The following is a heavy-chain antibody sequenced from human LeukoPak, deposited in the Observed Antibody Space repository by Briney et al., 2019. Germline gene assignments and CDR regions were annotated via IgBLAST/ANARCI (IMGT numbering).Heavy chain of an antibody. CDR2: ISYDGSSK. J-gene: IGHJ6*04. CDR3: ARDRRDIVVVVAATYRYYGMDV. D-gene: IGHD2-15*01. V-gene: IGHV3-30*04. CDR1: GFTFSSYA. Sequence: GRSLRLSCAASGFTFSSYAMHWVRQAPGKGLEWVAVISYDGSSKYYADSVKGRFTISRDNSKNTLYLQMNSLRAEDTAVYYCARDRRDIVVVVAATYRYYGMDVWGKGTTVTVSS.